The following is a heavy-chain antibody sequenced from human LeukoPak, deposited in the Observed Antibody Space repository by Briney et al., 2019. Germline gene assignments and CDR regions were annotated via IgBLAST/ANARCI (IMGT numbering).Heavy chain of an antibody. J-gene: IGHJ4*02. CDR2: ISAYNGNT. V-gene: IGHV1-18*01. CDR3: ARAPRITMIVVVITTGGDFDY. Sequence: GASVKVSCKASGYTFTIYGISWVRQAPGQGLEWMGWISAYNGNTNYAQKLQGRVTMTTDTSTSTAYMELRSLRSDDTAVYYCARAPRITMIVVVITTGGDFDYWGQGTLVTVSS. D-gene: IGHD3-22*01. CDR1: GYTFTIYG.